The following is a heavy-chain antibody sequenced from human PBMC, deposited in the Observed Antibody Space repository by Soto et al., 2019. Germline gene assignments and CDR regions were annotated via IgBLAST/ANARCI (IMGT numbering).Heavy chain of an antibody. D-gene: IGHD6-13*01. CDR2: IYWNDDK. Sequence: QITLKESGPTLVKPTQTLTLTCTFSGFSLSTSGVGVGCIRQPPGKALEWLALIYWNDDKSYSPSLKSRLTITKDTSKNQVVLTMTNMDPVDTATYYCARGIAAAGEPDYWGQGTLVTVSS. CDR3: ARGIAAAGEPDY. V-gene: IGHV2-5*01. CDR1: GFSLSTSGVG. J-gene: IGHJ4*02.